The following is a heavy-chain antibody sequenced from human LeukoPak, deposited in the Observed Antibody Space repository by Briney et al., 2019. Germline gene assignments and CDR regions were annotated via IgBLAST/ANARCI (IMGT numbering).Heavy chain of an antibody. CDR1: GGSISSYY. J-gene: IGHJ4*02. CDR2: IYYSGST. D-gene: IGHD3-3*01. V-gene: IGHV4-59*01. Sequence: SETLSLTCTVSGGSISSYYWSWIRQPPGKGLEWIGYIYYSGSTNYNPSLKSRVTISVDTSKNQFSLKLSSETAADTAVYYCARGDFWSGQYFDYWGQGTLVTVSS. CDR3: ARGDFWSGQYFDY.